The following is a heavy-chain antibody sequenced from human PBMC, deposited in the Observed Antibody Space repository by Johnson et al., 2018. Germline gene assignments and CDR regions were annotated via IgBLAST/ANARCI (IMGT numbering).Heavy chain of an antibody. J-gene: IGHJ1*01. CDR2: ISSSGRTV. Sequence: QVQLVQSGGGLVKPGGSLILSCAASGFTFSDYYMSWIRQAPGKGLEWVSYISSSGRTVYYADSAKGRFTISRDNAKNSLYLQMNSLRAEETAVYYCARDGRSWTHNAEYLQHWGQGTPVTVSS. V-gene: IGHV3-11*01. D-gene: IGHD3-10*01. CDR1: GFTFSDYY. CDR3: ARDGRSWTHNAEYLQH.